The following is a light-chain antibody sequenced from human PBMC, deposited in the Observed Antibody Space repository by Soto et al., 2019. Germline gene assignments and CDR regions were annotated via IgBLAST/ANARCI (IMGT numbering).Light chain of an antibody. CDR1: SSNIGNNY. CDR3: ASWDDSLSGRV. Sequence: SVLTQPPSASGTPGQRVTISCSGSSSNIGNNYVSWFQHLPGTAPKLLMSRNDQRPSGVPDRFSGSKSGTSASLAISGLRSEDEADYYCASWDDSLSGRVFGGGTKLTVL. J-gene: IGLJ3*02. CDR2: RND. V-gene: IGLV1-47*01.